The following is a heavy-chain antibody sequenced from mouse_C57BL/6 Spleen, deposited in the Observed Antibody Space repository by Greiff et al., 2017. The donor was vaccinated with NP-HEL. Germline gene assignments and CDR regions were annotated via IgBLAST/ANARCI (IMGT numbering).Heavy chain of an antibody. D-gene: IGHD2-3*01. CDR3: TRVYDGYLWYFDV. J-gene: IGHJ1*03. Sequence: EVQRVESGAELVRPGASVKLSCTASGFNIKDYYMHWVKQRPEQGLEWIGRIDPEDGDTEYAPKFQGKATMTADTSSNTAYLQLSSLTSEDTAVYYCTRVYDGYLWYFDVWGTGTTVTVSS. V-gene: IGHV14-1*01. CDR1: GFNIKDYY. CDR2: IDPEDGDT.